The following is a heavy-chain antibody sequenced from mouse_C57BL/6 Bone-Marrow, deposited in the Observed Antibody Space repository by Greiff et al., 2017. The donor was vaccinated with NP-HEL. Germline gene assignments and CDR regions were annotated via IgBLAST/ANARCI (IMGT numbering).Heavy chain of an antibody. V-gene: IGHV1-50*01. CDR2: IDPSDSYT. CDR3: AREVDY. CDR1: GYTFTSYW. J-gene: IGHJ2*01. Sequence: QVQLQQPGAELVKPGASVKLSCKASGYTFTSYWMQWVKQRPRQGLEWIGEIDPSDSYTNYNQKFKGKATLTVDTSSSTAYMQLSSLTSEDSAVYYCAREVDYWGQGTTLTGSS.